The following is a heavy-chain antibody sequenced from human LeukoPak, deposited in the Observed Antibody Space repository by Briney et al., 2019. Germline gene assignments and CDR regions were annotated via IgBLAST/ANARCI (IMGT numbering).Heavy chain of an antibody. V-gene: IGHV3-9*02. D-gene: IGHD6-13*01. CDR3: ARSTVGIAAAEQDY. J-gene: IGHJ4*02. CDR2: IMWRSGST. Sequence: SGGSLRLSCAVSGFTSDDHAMHWVRQASGKGLEWVAGIMWRSGSTGYGDSVKGRFTISRDNAKNSLYLQMNSLRAEDTAVYYCARSTVGIAAAEQDYWGQGTLVTVSS. CDR1: GFTSDDHA.